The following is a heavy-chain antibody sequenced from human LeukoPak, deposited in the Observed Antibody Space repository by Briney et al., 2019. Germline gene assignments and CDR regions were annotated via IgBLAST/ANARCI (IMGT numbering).Heavy chain of an antibody. J-gene: IGHJ3*02. Sequence: GGSLRLSCAASGFTVSSNYMSWVRQAPGKGLEWVSVIYSGGSTYSADSVNGRFTIARDNSKNPLYLQMNSLRAEDKAVYYCARDAEGALFGYYDSSGSRGGAFDIWGQGTMVTVSS. CDR1: GFTVSSNY. V-gene: IGHV3-53*01. CDR2: IYSGGST. CDR3: ARDAEGALFGYYDSSGSRGGAFDI. D-gene: IGHD3-22*01.